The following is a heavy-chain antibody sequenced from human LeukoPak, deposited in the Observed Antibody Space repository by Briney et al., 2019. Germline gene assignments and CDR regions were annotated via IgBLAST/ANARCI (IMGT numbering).Heavy chain of an antibody. CDR1: GFTFSSYA. D-gene: IGHD2-2*01. V-gene: IGHV3-30-3*01. CDR2: ISYDGSNK. J-gene: IGHJ4*02. Sequence: PGGSLRLSCAASGFTFSSYAMHWVRQAPGKGLEWVAVISYDGSNKYYADSVKGRFTISRDNSENTLYLQMNSLRAEDTAVYYCARGYCSSTSCLGPMVRGVMDYWGQGTLVTVSS. CDR3: ARGYCSSTSCLGPMVRGVMDY.